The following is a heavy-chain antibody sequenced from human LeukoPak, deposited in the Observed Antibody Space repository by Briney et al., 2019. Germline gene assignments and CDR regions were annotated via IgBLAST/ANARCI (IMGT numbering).Heavy chain of an antibody. CDR1: GYTFTGYY. CDR2: INPNSGGT. CDR3: SRVRTYCSTTSCPYFDS. J-gene: IGHJ4*02. D-gene: IGHD2-2*01. Sequence: GASVNVSCKASGYTFTGYYMHWVRQAPGQGLEWMGWINPNSGGTNYAQKFQGRVTMTRDTSISTASMELTRLRSDDTAVYYCSRVRTYCSTTSCPYFDSWGQGTLVTVSS. V-gene: IGHV1-2*02.